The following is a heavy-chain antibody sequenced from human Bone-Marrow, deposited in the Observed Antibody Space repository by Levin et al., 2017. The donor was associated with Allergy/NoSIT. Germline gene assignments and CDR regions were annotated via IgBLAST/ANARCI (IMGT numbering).Heavy chain of an antibody. J-gene: IGHJ4*02. CDR3: ARHRDASNSFDY. D-gene: IGHD1-1*01. Sequence: PSETLSLTCSVSGGSISTNYWSWIRQPPGKGLEWIGNIGNIYHSGRTNYNPSLKSRVTISADTSRNQFSLKLSSVTAADTAIYYCARHRDASNSFDYWGQGTLVTVSS. CDR2: IGNIYHSGRT. CDR1: GGSISTNY. V-gene: IGHV4-59*08.